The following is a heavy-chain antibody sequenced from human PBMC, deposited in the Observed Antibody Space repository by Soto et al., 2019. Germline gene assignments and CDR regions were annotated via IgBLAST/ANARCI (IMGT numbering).Heavy chain of an antibody. V-gene: IGHV1-18*01. Sequence: GASVKVSCEASGDTFASCGSRWVRQAPGQGLEWMGWISAYNGNTNYAQKLQGRVTMTTDTSTSTAYMELRSLRSDDTAVYYCARVIAYYYDSSGYLGEDAFDIWGQGTMVTVSS. D-gene: IGHD3-22*01. CDR2: ISAYNGNT. CDR3: ARVIAYYYDSSGYLGEDAFDI. J-gene: IGHJ3*02. CDR1: GDTFASCG.